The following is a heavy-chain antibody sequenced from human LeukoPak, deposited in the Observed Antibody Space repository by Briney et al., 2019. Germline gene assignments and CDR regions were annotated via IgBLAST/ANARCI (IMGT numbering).Heavy chain of an antibody. CDR1: GFTFSSYA. J-gene: IGHJ6*02. Sequence: PGRSLRLSCAASGFTFSSYAMHWVRQAPGKGLEWVAVISYDGSNKYYADFVKGRFTISRDNSKNTLYLQMNSLRAEDTAVYYCARDLGYGDTYGMDVWGQGTTVTVPS. D-gene: IGHD4-17*01. CDR3: ARDLGYGDTYGMDV. V-gene: IGHV3-30-3*01. CDR2: ISYDGSNK.